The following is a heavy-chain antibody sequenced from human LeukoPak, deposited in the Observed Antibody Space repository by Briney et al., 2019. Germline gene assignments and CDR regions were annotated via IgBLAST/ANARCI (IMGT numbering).Heavy chain of an antibody. V-gene: IGHV3-7*05. Sequence: GGSLRLSCVASGFIFSDYWMTWVRQAPGKGLEWVANIKEDGSEMHYVDSVKGRFTISRDNAKNSLYLQMNSLRAEDTAVYYCARVPRYCSGGSCNYFDYWGQGTLVTVSS. CDR2: IKEDGSEM. D-gene: IGHD2-15*01. J-gene: IGHJ4*02. CDR1: GFIFSDYW. CDR3: ARVPRYCSGGSCNYFDY.